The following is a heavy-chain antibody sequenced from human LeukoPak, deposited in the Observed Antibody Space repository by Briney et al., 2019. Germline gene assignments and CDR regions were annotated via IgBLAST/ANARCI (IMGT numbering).Heavy chain of an antibody. Sequence: GGSLRLSCAASGFTFSNYAMSWVRQAPGQGLERVSPIGGSGGSTYYADSVKGRFTISRDNSKNMLYLQMNSLRAEDTAVYYCARGQLWFDYWGQGTLVTVSS. CDR1: GFTFSNYA. CDR3: ARGQLWFDY. V-gene: IGHV3-23*01. CDR2: IGGSGGST. D-gene: IGHD1-1*01. J-gene: IGHJ5*01.